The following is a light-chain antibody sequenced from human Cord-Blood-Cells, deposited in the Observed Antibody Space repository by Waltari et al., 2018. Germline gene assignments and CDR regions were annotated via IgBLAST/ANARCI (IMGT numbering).Light chain of an antibody. CDR2: DVS. V-gene: IGLV2-11*01. CDR3: CSYAGSYTFV. J-gene: IGLJ1*01. Sequence: QSALTQPRSVSGSPGQSVTISCTGTSSDVGGYNYVSWSQQHPGNAPRLMIYDVSKRRAGVHDRFSGSRSGTTASLTISGLQAEDEADYYCCSYAGSYTFVFGTGTKVTVL. CDR1: SSDVGGYNY.